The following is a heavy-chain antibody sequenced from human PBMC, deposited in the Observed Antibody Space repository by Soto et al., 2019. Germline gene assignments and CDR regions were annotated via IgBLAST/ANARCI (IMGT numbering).Heavy chain of an antibody. D-gene: IGHD3-10*01. CDR3: ASGGN. J-gene: IGHJ4*02. CDR2: LTDTVKT. CDR1: GGSLSGYY. V-gene: IGHV4-34*01. Sequence: QVQLQQWGAGLLKPSETLSLTCAVFGGSLSGYYWRWIRQPPGKGLEWIGELTDTVKTNYSPSLKSRVTISLDKSKNQVSLRLSSVTAEETAVYYFASGGNWGQGTLVTVSS.